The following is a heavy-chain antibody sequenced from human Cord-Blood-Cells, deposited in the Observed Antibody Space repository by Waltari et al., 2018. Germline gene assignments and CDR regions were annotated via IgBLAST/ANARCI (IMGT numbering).Heavy chain of an antibody. CDR3: ARTVVTSDTYYCDY. V-gene: IGHV1-8*01. CDR2: MNPNSGNT. CDR1: GYTFTSYD. D-gene: IGHD2-2*01. J-gene: IGHJ4*02. Sequence: QVQLVQSGAEVKKPGASVKVSCKSSGYTFTSYDINWVRQATGQGLEWRGWMNPNSGNTGNAQEFQGRVTMTRSTSISTAYMELSSLRSEDTAVYYCARTVVTSDTYYCDYWGQGTLVTVSS.